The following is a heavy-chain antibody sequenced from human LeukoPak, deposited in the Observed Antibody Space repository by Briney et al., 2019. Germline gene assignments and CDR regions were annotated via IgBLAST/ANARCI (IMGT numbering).Heavy chain of an antibody. V-gene: IGHV4-61*01. J-gene: IGHJ5*02. CDR1: GYSISSSYY. CDR2: IYYSGST. Sequence: SETLSLTCTVSGYSISSSYYWSWIRQPPGKGLEWIGYIYYSGSTNYNPSLKSRVTISVDTSKNQFSLKLSSVTAADTAVYYCARNYYDSTWFDPWGQGTLVTVSS. D-gene: IGHD3-22*01. CDR3: ARNYYDSTWFDP.